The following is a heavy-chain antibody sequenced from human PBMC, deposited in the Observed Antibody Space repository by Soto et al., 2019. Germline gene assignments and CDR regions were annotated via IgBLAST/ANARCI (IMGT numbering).Heavy chain of an antibody. CDR2: IWYDGNNK. J-gene: IGHJ4*02. V-gene: IGHV3-33*01. Sequence: PXVSLRLSCAACGFTFSNYGMHWVRQAPGKGLEWVAVIWYDGNNKYYADSVKGRFTISRDNSNNTLYAQMTSLRAEDTAVYYCARGLHSLFDYWGQGTLVTVSS. D-gene: IGHD2-21*01. CDR3: ARGLHSLFDY. CDR1: GFTFSNYG.